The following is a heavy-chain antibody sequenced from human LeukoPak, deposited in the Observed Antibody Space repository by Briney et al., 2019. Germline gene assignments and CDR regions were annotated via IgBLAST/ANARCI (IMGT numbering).Heavy chain of an antibody. Sequence: SETLSLTCAVSGGSISSGGYSWSWIRQPPGKGLEWIGYIYHSGSTYYNPSLKSRVTISVDRSKNQFSLKLSSVTAADTAVYYCARGSDSSSWPYYYYGMDVWGQGTTVTVSS. J-gene: IGHJ6*02. CDR1: GGSISSGGYS. V-gene: IGHV4-30-2*01. CDR3: ARGSDSSSWPYYYYGMDV. CDR2: IYHSGST. D-gene: IGHD6-13*01.